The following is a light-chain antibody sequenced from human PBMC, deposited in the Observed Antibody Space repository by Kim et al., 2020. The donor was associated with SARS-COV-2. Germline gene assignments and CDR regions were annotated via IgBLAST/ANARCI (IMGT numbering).Light chain of an antibody. CDR3: NSRDSNANEV. CDR2: GKN. CDR1: SLRSYY. V-gene: IGLV3-19*01. J-gene: IGLJ2*01. Sequence: SSELTQDPAVSVALGQTVRITCHGDSLRSYYATWYQQKPGQAPILVIYGKNNRPSGIPDRFSGSSSGNTASLTITGTQAGDEADYYCNSRDSNANEVLGG.